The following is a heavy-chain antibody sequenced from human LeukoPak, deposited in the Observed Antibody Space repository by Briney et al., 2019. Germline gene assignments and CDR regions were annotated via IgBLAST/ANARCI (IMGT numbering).Heavy chain of an antibody. CDR2: IRYDGSNK. CDR3: AKDRIAVAGPFDY. J-gene: IGHJ4*02. CDR1: GFTFSSYG. V-gene: IGHV3-30*02. D-gene: IGHD6-19*01. Sequence: PGGSLRLSCAASGFTFSSYGMHWVRQAPGKGLEWVAFIRYDGSNKYYADSVKGRFTISRDNSKNTLYLQMNSLRAEDTAVYYCAKDRIAVAGPFDYWGQGTLVTVSS.